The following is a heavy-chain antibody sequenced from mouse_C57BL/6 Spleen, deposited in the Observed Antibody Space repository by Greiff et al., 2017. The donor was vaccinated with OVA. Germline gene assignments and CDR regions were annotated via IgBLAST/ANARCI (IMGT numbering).Heavy chain of an antibody. CDR2: INPYNGGT. D-gene: IGHD2-4*01. J-gene: IGHJ4*01. V-gene: IGHV1-19*01. CDR3: AIYYDYDIYAMDY. CDR1: GYTFTDYY. Sequence: EVQLQQSGPVLVKPGASVKMSCKASGYTFTDYYMNWVKQSHGKSLEWIGVINPYNGGTSYNQKFKGKATLTVDKSSSTAYMELNSLTSEDSAVYYCAIYYDYDIYAMDYWGQGTSVTVSS.